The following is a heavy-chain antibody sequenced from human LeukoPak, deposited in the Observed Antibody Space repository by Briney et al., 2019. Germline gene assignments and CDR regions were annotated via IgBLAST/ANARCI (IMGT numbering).Heavy chain of an antibody. CDR1: GFTFSSYA. Sequence: GGSLRLSCAASGFTFSSYAMSWVRQAPGKGLEWVSAISGSGGSTYYADSVKGRFTISRDNSKNTLYLQMNSLRAEDTAVYYCARSLSGGNIVDYWGQGTLVTVSS. V-gene: IGHV3-23*01. CDR2: ISGSGGST. CDR3: ARSLSGGNIVDY. D-gene: IGHD4-23*01. J-gene: IGHJ4*02.